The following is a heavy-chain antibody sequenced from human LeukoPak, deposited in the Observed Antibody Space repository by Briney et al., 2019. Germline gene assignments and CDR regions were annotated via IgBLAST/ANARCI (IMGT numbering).Heavy chain of an antibody. V-gene: IGHV3-74*01. CDR3: TRASRKEPDY. D-gene: IGHD1-14*01. J-gene: IGHJ4*02. Sequence: GGSLRLSCAASGFTFSSSWMHWVRRTPGKGLVWVSRINSDGSSTSYADSVKGRFTISRDNAKNTLSLQMNSLRAEDTAVYYRTRASRKEPDYWGQGTLVTVSS. CDR1: GFTFSSSW. CDR2: INSDGSST.